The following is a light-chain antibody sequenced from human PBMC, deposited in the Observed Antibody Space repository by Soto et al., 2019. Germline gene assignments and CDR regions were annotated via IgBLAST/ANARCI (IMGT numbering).Light chain of an antibody. V-gene: IGLV2-14*01. J-gene: IGLJ3*02. CDR1: SSDVGNYNF. CDR3: DSYTSNNTWV. Sequence: QSVLTQPASVSGSPGQSITISCTGTSSDVGNYNFVSWYQQHPGKAPKLMIYEVSNRPSGVSNRFSGSKSGNTASLTISGLQAEDEADYYCDSYTSNNTWVFGGGTKLTVL. CDR2: EVS.